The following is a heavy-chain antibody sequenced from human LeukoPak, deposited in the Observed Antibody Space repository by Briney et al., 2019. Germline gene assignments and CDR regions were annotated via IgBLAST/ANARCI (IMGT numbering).Heavy chain of an antibody. J-gene: IGHJ4*02. V-gene: IGHV3-23*01. Sequence: GGSLILSRAASGFTFSSYGLTWVRQAPGKGLEWVSNISGSGGSTYYADSVKGRFTISRGNSKNTLYLQMNSLRAEDTAVYYCAKTYSSGWDFDYWGQGTLVTVSS. CDR3: AKTYSSGWDFDY. CDR1: GFTFSSYG. D-gene: IGHD6-19*01. CDR2: ISGSGGST.